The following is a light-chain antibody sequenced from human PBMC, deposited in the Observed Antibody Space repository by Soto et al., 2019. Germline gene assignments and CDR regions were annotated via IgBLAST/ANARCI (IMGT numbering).Light chain of an antibody. CDR3: TSYTNTSPYV. CDR2: EVS. Sequence: QSVLTQPASVSGSPGQSITISCTGSSSDVGGYDYVSWYQQHPGKAPKFMIYEVSNRPSGVSHRFSGSKSGNTASLTISGLQAEDEADYYCTSYTNTSPYVFGTGTKVTVL. J-gene: IGLJ1*01. CDR1: SSDVGGYDY. V-gene: IGLV2-14*01.